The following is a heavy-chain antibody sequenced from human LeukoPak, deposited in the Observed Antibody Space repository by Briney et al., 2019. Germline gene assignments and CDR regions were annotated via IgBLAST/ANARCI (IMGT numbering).Heavy chain of an antibody. Sequence: KASETLSLTCAVSGGSISSSNWWSWVRQPPGKGLEWIGEIYHSGSTNYNPSLKSRVTISVGKSKNQFSLKLSSVTAADTAVYYCASYVVGATSYYFDYWGQGTLVTVSS. V-gene: IGHV4-4*02. J-gene: IGHJ4*02. D-gene: IGHD1-26*01. CDR3: ASYVVGATSYYFDY. CDR2: IYHSGST. CDR1: GGSISSSNW.